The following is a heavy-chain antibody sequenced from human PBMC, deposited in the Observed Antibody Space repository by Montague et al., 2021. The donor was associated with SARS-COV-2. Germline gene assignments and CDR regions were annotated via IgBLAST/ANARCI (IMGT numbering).Heavy chain of an antibody. Sequence: SLRLSCSASGFTFSSYAMHWVRQAPGKGLEWVAVISYDGSNKYYXDPVKGRFTISRDNSKNTLYLQMNSLRAEDTAVYYCAREQEPHQPAYYDILTGYIGGFYYYGMDVWGQGTTVTVSS. J-gene: IGHJ6*02. CDR2: ISYDGSNK. D-gene: IGHD3-9*01. CDR1: GFTFSSYA. CDR3: AREQEPHQPAYYDILTGYIGGFYYYGMDV. V-gene: IGHV3-30-3*01.